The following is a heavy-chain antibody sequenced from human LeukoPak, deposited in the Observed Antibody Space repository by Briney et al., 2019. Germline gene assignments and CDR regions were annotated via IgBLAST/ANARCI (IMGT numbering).Heavy chain of an antibody. Sequence: ASVKVSCKVSGYTLTELSMHWVRQAPGKGLEWMGGFDPEDGETIYAQKFQGRVTMTEDTSTDTAYMELSSLRSEDTAVYYCATGAPLGRLRLGELSLKGAFDIWGQGTMVTVSS. D-gene: IGHD3-16*02. CDR1: GYTLTELS. CDR2: FDPEDGET. V-gene: IGHV1-24*01. J-gene: IGHJ3*02. CDR3: ATGAPLGRLRLGELSLKGAFDI.